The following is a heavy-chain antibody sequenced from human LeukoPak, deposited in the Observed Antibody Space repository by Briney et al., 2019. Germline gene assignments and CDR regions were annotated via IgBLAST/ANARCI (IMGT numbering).Heavy chain of an antibody. J-gene: IGHJ3*02. CDR3: AKDGNSDAFDI. CDR1: GFTVSSNY. D-gene: IGHD4-23*01. Sequence: GGSLRLSCAASGFTVSSNYMSWVRQAPGKGLEWVSVIYSGGSTYYADSVKGRFTISRDNSKNTLYLQMNSLRAEDTAVYYCAKDGNSDAFDIWGQGTMVTVSS. CDR2: IYSGGST. V-gene: IGHV3-53*01.